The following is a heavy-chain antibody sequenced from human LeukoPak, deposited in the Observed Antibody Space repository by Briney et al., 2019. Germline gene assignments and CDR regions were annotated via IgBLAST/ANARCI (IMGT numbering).Heavy chain of an antibody. CDR1: GGSISSSDW. V-gene: IGHV4-4*02. D-gene: IGHD2-2*02. CDR2: IYHSGSA. Sequence: SETLSLTCAVSGGSISSSDWWSWVRQPPGKGLEWIGEIYHSGSANYNPSLKSRVTISVDKSKNQFSLKLSSVTAADTAVYYCARGGQLLYDWFDPWGQGTLVTVSS. J-gene: IGHJ5*02. CDR3: ARGGQLLYDWFDP.